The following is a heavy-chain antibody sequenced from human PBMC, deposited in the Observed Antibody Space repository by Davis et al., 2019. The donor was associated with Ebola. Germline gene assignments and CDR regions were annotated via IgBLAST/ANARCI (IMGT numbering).Heavy chain of an antibody. CDR1: GGSVSSGSYY. D-gene: IGHD2-2*02. Sequence: MPSETLSLTCTVSGGSVSSGSYYWSWIRQPPGKGLEWIGYIYYSGSTNYNPSLKSRVTISVDTSKNQFSLKLSSVTAADTAVYYCARRSCSSTSCYTAPRYNWFDPWGQGTLVTVSS. J-gene: IGHJ5*02. CDR2: IYYSGST. CDR3: ARRSCSSTSCYTAPRYNWFDP. V-gene: IGHV4-61*01.